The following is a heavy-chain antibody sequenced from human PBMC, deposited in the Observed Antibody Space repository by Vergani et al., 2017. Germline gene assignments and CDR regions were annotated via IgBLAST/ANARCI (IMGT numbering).Heavy chain of an antibody. J-gene: IGHJ4*02. Sequence: QLQLQESGPGLVKPSATLSLTCSVSGASIRSSNYYWGWIRQPPGKGLEWIASIYYSGSTYYNPSLKSRVTISVDTSKNQFFLKLTSVTAADTAVYFCARSPDTGDSIDSWGQGTLVTVSS. D-gene: IGHD1-14*01. V-gene: IGHV4-39*01. CDR1: GASIRSSNYY. CDR3: ARSPDTGDSIDS. CDR2: IYYSGST.